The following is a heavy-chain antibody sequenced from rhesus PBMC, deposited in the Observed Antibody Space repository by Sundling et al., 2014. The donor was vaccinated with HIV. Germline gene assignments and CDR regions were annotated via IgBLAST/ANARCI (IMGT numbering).Heavy chain of an antibody. D-gene: IGHD4-29*01. V-gene: IGHV3-103*01. Sequence: EVQLVESGGGLVQPGGSLRLSCAASGFTFSSYGMYWVRQAPGKGLEWISTISSDGNSTYYADSVTGRFTISRDNSKNTLSLQMNSLRTEDTAVYYCAKRGDDYGSSLIDYWGQGVLVTVSS. CDR1: GFTFSSYG. CDR2: ISSDGNST. CDR3: AKRGDDYGSSLIDY. J-gene: IGHJ4*01.